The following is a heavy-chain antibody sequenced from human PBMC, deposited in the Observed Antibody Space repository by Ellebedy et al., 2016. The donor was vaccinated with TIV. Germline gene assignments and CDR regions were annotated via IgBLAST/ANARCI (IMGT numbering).Heavy chain of an antibody. CDR3: AKTASKGRGWRTPIDY. CDR2: LGGSSENT. V-gene: IGHV3-23*01. Sequence: GESLKISCAVSGFTFSSYSMNWVRQAPGKGLEWVSALGGSSENTYYADSVQGRFTISRDNSENTLYLQMNSLRAEDTAVYYCAKTASKGRGWRTPIDYWGQGTLVTVSS. J-gene: IGHJ4*02. CDR1: GFTFSSYS. D-gene: IGHD6-19*01.